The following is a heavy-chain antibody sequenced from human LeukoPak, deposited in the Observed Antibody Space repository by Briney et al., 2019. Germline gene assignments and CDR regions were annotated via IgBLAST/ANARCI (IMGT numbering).Heavy chain of an antibody. D-gene: IGHD3-22*01. V-gene: IGHV1-46*01. Sequence: ASVKVSCKASGYTFTSYYMHWVRQAPGQGLEWMGIINPSGGSTSYAQKFQGRVTMTRDMSTGTVYMELSSLRSEDTAVYYCARAYYYDSSGYPYYYYYMGVWGKGTTVTVSS. J-gene: IGHJ6*03. CDR2: INPSGGST. CDR1: GYTFTSYY. CDR3: ARAYYYDSSGYPYYYYYMGV.